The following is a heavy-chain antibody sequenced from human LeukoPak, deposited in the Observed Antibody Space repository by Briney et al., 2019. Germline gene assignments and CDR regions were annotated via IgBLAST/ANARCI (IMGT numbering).Heavy chain of an antibody. CDR3: ARVTTVTTWYSD. D-gene: IGHD4-17*01. V-gene: IGHV4-34*01. Sequence: SETLSLTCAVYGGSFGGYYWSWIRQPPGKGLEWIGEINHSGSTNYNPSLKSRVTISVDTSKNQFSLKLSSVTAADTAVYYCARVTTVTTWYSDWGQGTLVTVSS. CDR2: INHSGST. J-gene: IGHJ4*02. CDR1: GGSFGGYY.